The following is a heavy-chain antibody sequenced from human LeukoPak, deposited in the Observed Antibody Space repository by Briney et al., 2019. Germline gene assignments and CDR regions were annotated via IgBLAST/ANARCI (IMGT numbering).Heavy chain of an antibody. CDR2: INPNSGGT. J-gene: IGHJ4*02. Sequence: ASVKVSCKASGYTFTGYYMHWVRQAPGQGLEWMGWINPNSGGTNYAQKFQGRVTKTRDTSISTAYMELSRLRSDDTAVYYCARDYYDSSGYFSGFDYWGQGTLVTVSS. CDR1: GYTFTGYY. CDR3: ARDYYDSSGYFSGFDY. D-gene: IGHD3-22*01. V-gene: IGHV1-2*02.